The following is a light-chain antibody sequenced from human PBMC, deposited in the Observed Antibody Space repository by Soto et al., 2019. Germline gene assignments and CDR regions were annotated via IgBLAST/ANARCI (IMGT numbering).Light chain of an antibody. CDR2: GAS. V-gene: IGKV3-20*01. J-gene: IGKJ4*01. Sequence: EIVLTQSPGTLSLSPGERATLYCRASQSVSSDFLAWYQEKPGQAPRLLSYGASNRANGIPDRFSGSGSGTDFTLTISRLEPEDFAVYYCRQYGRSLGFAFGGGTKVDIK. CDR1: QSVSSDF. CDR3: RQYGRSLGFA.